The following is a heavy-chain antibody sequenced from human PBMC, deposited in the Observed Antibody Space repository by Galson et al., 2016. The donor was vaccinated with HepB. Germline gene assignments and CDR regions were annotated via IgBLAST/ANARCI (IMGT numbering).Heavy chain of an antibody. J-gene: IGHJ1*01. Sequence: SLRLSCAASGFTFSSYAMSWVRQAPGKGLEWVSAISGSGGSTYYADSVKGRFTISRDNSNNTLHLQMNSLRAEDTAVYYCAKDDSWGSGWHQKAFEVCFHHWGQGTLVTVSS. CDR3: AKDDSWGSGWHQKAFEVCFHH. V-gene: IGHV3-23*01. D-gene: IGHD6-19*01. CDR1: GFTFSSYA. CDR2: ISGSGGST.